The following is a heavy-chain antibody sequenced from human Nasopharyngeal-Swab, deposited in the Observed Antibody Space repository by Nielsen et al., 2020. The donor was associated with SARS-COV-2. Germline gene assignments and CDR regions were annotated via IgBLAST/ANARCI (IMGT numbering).Heavy chain of an antibody. CDR2: IYYSGST. V-gene: IGHV4-59*12. Sequence: GSLRLSCTVSGGSISSYYWSWIRQPPGKGLEWIGYIYYSGSTNYNPSLKSRVTISVDKSKNQFSLKLSSVTAADTAVYYCARGPRAYCSSTSCYNWFDPWGQGTLVTVSS. CDR3: ARGPRAYCSSTSCYNWFDP. CDR1: GGSISSYY. D-gene: IGHD2-2*01. J-gene: IGHJ5*02.